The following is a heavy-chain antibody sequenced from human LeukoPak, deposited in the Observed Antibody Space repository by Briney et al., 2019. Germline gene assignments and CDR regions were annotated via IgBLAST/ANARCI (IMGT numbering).Heavy chain of an antibody. D-gene: IGHD3-10*01. Sequence: ASVKVSCKASGYTFTSYGISWVRQAPGQGLEWMGWISASNGNTNYAQKLQGRVTMTTDTSTTTAYMELRSLRSDDTAVYYCATDYYYGLGSFRHTGFDIWGQGTMVAVSS. V-gene: IGHV1-18*01. CDR2: ISASNGNT. CDR1: GYTFTSYG. CDR3: ATDYYYGLGSFRHTGFDI. J-gene: IGHJ3*02.